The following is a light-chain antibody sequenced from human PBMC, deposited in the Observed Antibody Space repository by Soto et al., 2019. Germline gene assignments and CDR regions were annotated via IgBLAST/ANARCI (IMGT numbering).Light chain of an antibody. J-gene: IGKJ4*01. CDR3: QQYGSSPLT. Sequence: EIVLTQSPGTLSLSPGERATLSCRASQSVSSNYLAWYQQKPGQAPRLLIYGASSRATGTPDRFSGSGSGTDFNLTISRLEPEDLAVYYCQQYGSSPLTFGGGTKVEI. CDR1: QSVSSNY. V-gene: IGKV3-20*01. CDR2: GAS.